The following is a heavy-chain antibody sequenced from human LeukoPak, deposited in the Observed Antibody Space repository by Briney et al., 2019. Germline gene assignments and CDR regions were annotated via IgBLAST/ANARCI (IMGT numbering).Heavy chain of an antibody. CDR3: ATSRAYSYGPY. CDR1: GFTFSGDW. J-gene: IGHJ4*02. D-gene: IGHD5-18*01. Sequence: GGSLRLSCAASGFTFSGDWMTWVRQAPGKGLEWVANINQDGSVEQYVDSMKGRFTISRDNARNSLYLQMNSLRAEDTAVYYCATSRAYSYGPYWGQGTLVTVSS. V-gene: IGHV3-7*01. CDR2: INQDGSVE.